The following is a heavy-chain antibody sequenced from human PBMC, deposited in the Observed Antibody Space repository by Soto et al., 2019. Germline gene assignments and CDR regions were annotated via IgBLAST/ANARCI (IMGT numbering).Heavy chain of an antibody. CDR2: ISYDGSDK. CDR3: AKGANRAVGLILSYMDV. CDR1: GFTFSSYG. Sequence: GGSLRLSCAASGFTFSSYGMHWVRQAPGKGLEWVAAISYDGSDKFYADSVKGRFTISRDNSKNTLYLQMNSLRAEDTAVYYCAKGANRAVGLILSYMDVWGKGTTVTVSS. D-gene: IGHD2-15*01. J-gene: IGHJ6*03. V-gene: IGHV3-30*18.